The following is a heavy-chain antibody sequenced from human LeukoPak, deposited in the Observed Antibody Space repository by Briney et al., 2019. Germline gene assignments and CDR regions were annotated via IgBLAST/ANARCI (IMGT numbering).Heavy chain of an antibody. J-gene: IGHJ3*02. CDR3: ARLPGITMIVVVPSAFDI. D-gene: IGHD3-22*01. Sequence: PSETLSLTCAVYGGSFSDYFWSWIRQPPGKGLEWIGEINHSGSTNYNPSLKSRVTISVDTSKNQFSLKLSSVTAADTAVYYCARLPGITMIVVVPSAFDIWGQGTMVTVSS. CDR2: INHSGST. V-gene: IGHV4-34*01. CDR1: GGSFSDYF.